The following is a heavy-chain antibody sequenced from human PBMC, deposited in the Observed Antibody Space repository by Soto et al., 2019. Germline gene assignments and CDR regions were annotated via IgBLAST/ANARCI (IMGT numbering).Heavy chain of an antibody. V-gene: IGHV4-59*08. CDR1: GGSISSYY. D-gene: IGHD4-17*01. CDR3: ARRYGVYFDY. J-gene: IGHJ4*02. CDR2: TYYSGST. Sequence: SEILSLTCTVSGGSISSYYWSWIRQPPGKGLEWIGYTYYSGSTNYNPSLKSRVTISVDTSKNQFSLKLSSVTAADTAVYYCARRYGVYFDYWGQGTLVTVSS.